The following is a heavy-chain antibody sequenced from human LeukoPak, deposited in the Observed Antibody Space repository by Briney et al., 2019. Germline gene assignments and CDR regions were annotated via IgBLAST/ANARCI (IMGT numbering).Heavy chain of an antibody. CDR2: ISGSGRST. CDR1: GFTFSSYA. CDR3: AKSVVNSGTYIPFDY. J-gene: IGHJ4*02. Sequence: GGSLRLSCAASGFTFSSYAMSWVRQAPGKGLEWVSVISGSGRSTYYADSVKGRFTISRDKSNNTVYLQMSSLRAEDTAVYYCAKSVVNSGTYIPFDYWGQGTLVTVSS. V-gene: IGHV3-23*01. D-gene: IGHD1-26*01.